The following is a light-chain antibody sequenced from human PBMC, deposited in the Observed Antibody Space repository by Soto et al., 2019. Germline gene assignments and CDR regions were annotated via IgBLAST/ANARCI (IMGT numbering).Light chain of an antibody. J-gene: IGKJ4*01. CDR1: QSVRRN. CDR2: GAS. CDR3: QQYENWPPLT. Sequence: EIVMTQSPVTLSVSPGERATLSCRASQSVRRNLAWYQHKPGQAPRLLISGASTRATGIPARFSGSGSGTEITLTISSLQSEDFAVYYCQQYENWPPLTFGGGTKVDIK. V-gene: IGKV3-15*01.